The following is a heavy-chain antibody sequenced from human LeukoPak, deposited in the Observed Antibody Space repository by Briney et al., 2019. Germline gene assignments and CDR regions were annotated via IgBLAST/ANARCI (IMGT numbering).Heavy chain of an antibody. CDR3: ARGGGYGDYDFEGSPYYYYYGMDV. CDR2: IYTSGST. V-gene: IGHV4-4*07. D-gene: IGHD4-17*01. CDR1: GGSISSYY. J-gene: IGHJ6*02. Sequence: SETLSLTCTVSGGSISSYYWSWIRQPAGKGLEWIGRIYTSGSTNYNPSLKSRVTMSVDTSKNQFSLKLSSVTAADTAVYYCARGGGYGDYDFEGSPYYYYYGMDVWGQGTTVTVSS.